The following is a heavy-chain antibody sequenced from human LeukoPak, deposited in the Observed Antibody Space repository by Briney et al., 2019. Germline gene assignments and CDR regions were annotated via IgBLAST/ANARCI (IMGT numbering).Heavy chain of an antibody. CDR2: ISNSGSTI. Sequence: GGSLRLSCAASGFTFSNYWMSWVRQAPGKGLEWVSYISNSGSTIYYADSVKGRFTISRDNAKNSLYLQMNSLRAEDTAVYYCARDSGGSSPFDYWGQGTLVTVSS. V-gene: IGHV3-48*04. CDR1: GFTFSNYW. J-gene: IGHJ4*02. CDR3: ARDSGGSSPFDY. D-gene: IGHD2-15*01.